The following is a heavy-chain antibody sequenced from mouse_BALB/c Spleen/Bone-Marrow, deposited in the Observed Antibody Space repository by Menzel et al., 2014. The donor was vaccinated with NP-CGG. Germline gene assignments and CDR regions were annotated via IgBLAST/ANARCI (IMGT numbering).Heavy chain of an antibody. D-gene: IGHD1-1*02. J-gene: IGHJ2*01. Sequence: EVQLQESGPGLVKPSQTVSLTCTVTGISITTGNYRWSWIRQFPGNELEWIGYIYYSGTITYNPSLTSRTTITRDTSKNQFFLEMNSLTAEDTATYYCARYYGNYFDYWGQGTTLTVSS. CDR3: ARYYGNYFDY. CDR1: GISITTGNYR. V-gene: IGHV3-5*02. CDR2: IYYSGTI.